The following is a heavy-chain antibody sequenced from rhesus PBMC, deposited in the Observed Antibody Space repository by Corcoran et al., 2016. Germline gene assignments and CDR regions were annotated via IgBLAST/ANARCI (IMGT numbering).Heavy chain of an antibody. Sequence: QVQLQESGPGLVKPSETLSLTCAVSGGSLSSSNWLLWIRQHPGKWLEWFGGIYSKSASTNYNPSLKSRVTISKDTSKNQFSLKLSSVTAADTAVYYCARGDTVTTFVYWGQGVLVTVSS. CDR2: IYSKSAST. D-gene: IGHD4-23*01. CDR1: GGSLSSSNWL. V-gene: IGHV4S18*01. J-gene: IGHJ4*01. CDR3: ARGDTVTTFVY.